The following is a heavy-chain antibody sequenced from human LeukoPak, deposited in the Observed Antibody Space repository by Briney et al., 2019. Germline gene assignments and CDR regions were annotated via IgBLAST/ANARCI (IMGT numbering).Heavy chain of an antibody. J-gene: IGHJ4*02. CDR3: ARLPAYCSSTSCYVDY. D-gene: IGHD2-2*01. Sequence: GGSLRLSCAASGFTFSNYAMSWVRQAPGKGLEWVSAVSGSGGSTYYADSVKGRFTISRDNSNNTLYLQMNSLRAEDTAVFYCARLPAYCSSTSCYVDYWGQGTLVTVSS. CDR2: VSGSGGST. CDR1: GFTFSNYA. V-gene: IGHV3-23*01.